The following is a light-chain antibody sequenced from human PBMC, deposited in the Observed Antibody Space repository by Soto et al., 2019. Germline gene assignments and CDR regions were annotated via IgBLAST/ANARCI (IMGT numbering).Light chain of an antibody. CDR2: GAS. V-gene: IGKV3-20*01. Sequence: EILLTQSPGTLSLSPGERATLACRASQRVSSNYVAWYQQKPGQAPRLLIYGASTRASGIPDRFSGSGSGADFTLTISRLEPEDFAVYYCQLYGSSPRFTFGPGTRVDIK. CDR1: QRVSSNY. CDR3: QLYGSSPRFT. J-gene: IGKJ3*01.